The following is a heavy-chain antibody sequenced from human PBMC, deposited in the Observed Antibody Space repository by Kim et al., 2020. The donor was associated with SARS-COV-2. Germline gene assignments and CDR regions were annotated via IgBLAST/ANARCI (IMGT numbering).Heavy chain of an antibody. Sequence: SETLSLTCTVSGGSISSGGYYWSWIRQHPGKGLEWIGYIYYSESTYYNPSLKSRVTISVDTSKNQFSLKLSSVTAADTAVYYCAREWRSGYFPGYFDLWGRGTLVAVSS. CDR1: GGSISSGGYY. V-gene: IGHV4-31*03. CDR2: IYYSEST. D-gene: IGHD3-22*01. J-gene: IGHJ2*01. CDR3: AREWRSGYFPGYFDL.